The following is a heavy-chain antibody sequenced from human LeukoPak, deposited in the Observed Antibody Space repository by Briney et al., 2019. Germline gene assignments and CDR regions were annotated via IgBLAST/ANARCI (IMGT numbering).Heavy chain of an antibody. CDR2: IYYSGST. D-gene: IGHD4-17*01. CDR3: ARGADYGDAGY. J-gene: IGHJ4*02. Sequence: SETLSLTCTVSGGSISSYYWSWIRQPPGKGLEWIVYIYYSGSTNYNPSLKSRVTISVDTTKNQFSLKLSSVTAADTAVYYCARGADYGDAGYWGQGTLVTVSS. V-gene: IGHV4-59*01. CDR1: GGSISSYY.